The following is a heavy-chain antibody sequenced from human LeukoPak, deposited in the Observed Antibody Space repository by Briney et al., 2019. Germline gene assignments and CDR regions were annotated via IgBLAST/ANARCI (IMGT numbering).Heavy chain of an antibody. CDR2: ISTYNGNT. J-gene: IGHJ4*02. CDR1: GYTFSSYG. Sequence: ASVKVSCKASGYTFSSYGITWVRQAPGQGLEWIGWISTYNGNTNYAQNLQGRVTMTTDTSTSTAYMELRSLRSDDTAVYYCARDTDPAGVDYWGQGTLVTVSS. CDR3: ARDTDPAGVDY. V-gene: IGHV1-18*01. D-gene: IGHD6-19*01.